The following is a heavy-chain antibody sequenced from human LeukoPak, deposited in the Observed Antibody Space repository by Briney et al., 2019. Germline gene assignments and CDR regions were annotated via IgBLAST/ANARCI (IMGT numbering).Heavy chain of an antibody. J-gene: IGHJ4*02. V-gene: IGHV3-7*01. CDR2: IKQDGSEK. D-gene: IGHD3-22*01. Sequence: GGSLRLSCSGSGITLMSYTIHWVRQAPGKGLEWVANIKQDGSEKYYVDSVKGRFTISRDNAKNSLYLQMNSLRAEDTAVYYCARGHYYDSSGYYYDAYWGQGTLVTVSS. CDR3: ARGHYYDSSGYYYDAY. CDR1: GITLMSYT.